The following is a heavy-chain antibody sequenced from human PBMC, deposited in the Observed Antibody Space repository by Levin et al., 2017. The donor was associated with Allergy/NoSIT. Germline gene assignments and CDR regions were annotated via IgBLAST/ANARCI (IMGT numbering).Heavy chain of an antibody. Sequence: SETLSLTCTVSGGSISSSSYYWGWIRQPPGKGLEWIGSIYYSGSTYYNPSLKSRVTISVDTSKNQFSLKLSSVTAADTAVYYCAVAPITIFGVVIGNWFDPWGQGTLVTVSS. CDR3: AVAPITIFGVVIGNWFDP. D-gene: IGHD3-3*01. CDR2: IYYSGST. CDR1: GGSISSSSYY. J-gene: IGHJ5*02. V-gene: IGHV4-39*01.